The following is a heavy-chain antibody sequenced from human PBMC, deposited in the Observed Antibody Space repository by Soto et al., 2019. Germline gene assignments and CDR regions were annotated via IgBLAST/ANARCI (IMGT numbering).Heavy chain of an antibody. J-gene: IGHJ6*02. D-gene: IGHD6-13*01. CDR2: IIPIFGTA. V-gene: IGHV1-69*05. CDR1: GGTFSSYA. CDR3: ASPTEGMNSSSWYNYYYGMDV. Sequence: GASVKVSCKASGGTFSSYAISWVRQAPGQGLEWMGGIIPIFGTANYAQKFQGRVTMTRDTSTSTVYMELSSLRSEDTAVYYCASPTEGMNSSSWYNYYYGMDVWGQGTTVTVS.